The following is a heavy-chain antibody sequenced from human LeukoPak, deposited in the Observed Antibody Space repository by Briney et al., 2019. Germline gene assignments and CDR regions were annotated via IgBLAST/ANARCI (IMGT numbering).Heavy chain of an antibody. CDR1: GGSFSGYY. CDR2: INHSGST. CDR3: ARGGLRFLEWLFPDAFDI. V-gene: IGHV4-34*01. D-gene: IGHD3-3*01. Sequence: SETLSLTCAVYGGSFSGYYWSWIRQPPGKGLEWIGEINHSGSTSYNPSLKSRVTISVDTSKNQFSLKLSSVTAADTAVYYCARGGLRFLEWLFPDAFDIWGQGTMVTVSS. J-gene: IGHJ3*02.